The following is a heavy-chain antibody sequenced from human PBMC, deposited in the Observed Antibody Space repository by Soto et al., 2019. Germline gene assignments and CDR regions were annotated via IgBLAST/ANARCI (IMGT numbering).Heavy chain of an antibody. CDR2: INAGNGNT. V-gene: IGHV1-3*01. CDR3: ALGGGSNYHAYFDP. CDR1: GYLFTTYA. Sequence: ASVKVSCKASGYLFTTYAIHWVRQAPGQTPEWMGWINAGNGNTKFTEKFHRRVTITTDRSASTAYMELASLSSEDTAVYYCALGGGSNYHAYFDPWRQGTLVTVSS. J-gene: IGHJ5*02. D-gene: IGHD1-26*01.